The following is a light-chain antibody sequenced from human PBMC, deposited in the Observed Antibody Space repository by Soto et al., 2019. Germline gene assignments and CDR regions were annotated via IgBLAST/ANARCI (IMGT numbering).Light chain of an antibody. CDR2: GAS. CDR3: QQRYNWLT. J-gene: IGKJ4*01. Sequence: IVLTQSPATLSLSPGERATLSCRARQTVRTYLSWYQHKPGQAPRLLIYGASNRATGIAARFSGSGSGTDFTLAISCLEPADSPVYYCQQRYNWLTFGGGTRVEIK. V-gene: IGKV3-11*01. CDR1: QTVRTY.